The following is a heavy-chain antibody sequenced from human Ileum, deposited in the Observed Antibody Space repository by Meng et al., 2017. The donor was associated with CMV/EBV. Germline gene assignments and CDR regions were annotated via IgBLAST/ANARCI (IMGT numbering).Heavy chain of an antibody. Sequence: QVGAVLKRPGVKVTGSWEDASHKFTGNTFHVYGNTRGGRAPGKGLECMGGIIPDLGKRKYARKFQDRLTITATKSTGTGYMESHSLASNDTAVYCCARGTGADYWGQGTLVTVSS. CDR3: ARGTGADY. D-gene: IGHD3-10*01. V-gene: IGHV1-69*04. J-gene: IGHJ4*02. CDR1: GNTFHVYG. CDR2: IIPDLGKR.